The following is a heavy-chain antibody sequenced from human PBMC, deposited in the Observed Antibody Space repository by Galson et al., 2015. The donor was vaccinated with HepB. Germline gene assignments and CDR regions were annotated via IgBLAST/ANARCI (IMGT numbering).Heavy chain of an antibody. CDR2: IYSGGST. D-gene: IGHD3-22*01. CDR3: ARFLYDDYYDSSGLSAFDI. J-gene: IGHJ3*02. V-gene: IGHV3-53*01. Sequence: SLRLSCAASGFTVSSNYMSWVRQAPGKGLEWVSVIYSGGSTYYADSVKGRFTISRDNSKNTLYLQMNSLRAEDTAVYYCARFLYDDYYDSSGLSAFDIWGQGTMVTVSS. CDR1: GFTVSSNY.